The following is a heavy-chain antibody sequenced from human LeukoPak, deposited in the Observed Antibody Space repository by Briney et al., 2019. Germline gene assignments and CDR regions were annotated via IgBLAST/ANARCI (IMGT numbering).Heavy chain of an antibody. CDR2: INPNSGHT. Sequence: ASVKVSCKASGYTFTDYYIHWVRQAPGQGLEWMGWINPNSGHTNYAQKFQGRVAMTRDTSISTAYMELSRLRSDDTAVYYCATYYDTSGYSYDYWGQGTLVTVSS. CDR1: GYTFTDYY. CDR3: ATYYDTSGYSYDY. V-gene: IGHV1-2*02. J-gene: IGHJ4*02. D-gene: IGHD3-22*01.